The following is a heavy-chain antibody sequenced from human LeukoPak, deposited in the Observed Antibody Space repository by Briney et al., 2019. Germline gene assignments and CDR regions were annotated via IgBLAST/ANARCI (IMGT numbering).Heavy chain of an antibody. CDR2: ISSFGGTI. D-gene: IGHD1-26*01. CDR1: GGSISSGSYY. CDR3: ARDQGGPTSY. Sequence: LSLTCTVSGGSISSGSYYWSWIRQPAGKGLEWISYISSFGGTIYYADSVKGRFTISRDNVKNSLCLQMNSLRAEDTAVYYCARDQGGPTSYWGQGTLVTVSS. V-gene: IGHV3-11*04. J-gene: IGHJ4*02.